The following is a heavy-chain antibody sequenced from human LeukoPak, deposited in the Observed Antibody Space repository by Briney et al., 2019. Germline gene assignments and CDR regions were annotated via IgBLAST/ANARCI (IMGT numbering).Heavy chain of an antibody. V-gene: IGHV1-18*01. Sequence: GASVKVSCKASGYTLDRFGISWVRQAPGLGPEWLGWINPYNGKTIFGEKFQGRVTMTTDTSTSTAYMELRSLRSDDTAVYYCARVQVNYDIFSANGMDVWGQGTTVTVSS. CDR1: GYTLDRFG. CDR2: INPYNGKT. CDR3: ARVQVNYDIFSANGMDV. D-gene: IGHD3-9*01. J-gene: IGHJ6*02.